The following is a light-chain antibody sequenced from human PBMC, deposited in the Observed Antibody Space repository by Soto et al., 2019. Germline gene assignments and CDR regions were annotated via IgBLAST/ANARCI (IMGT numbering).Light chain of an antibody. V-gene: IGKV3-20*01. CDR2: GAS. CDR1: QSVGSNY. J-gene: IGKJ2*01. Sequence: EIVLTQSPGPLSLSPGERATLSCRASQSVGSNYLAWYKQKPGQAPRVIIYGASNRTAGIPNRFSGSGSGIDFTLTISKLEAVDFAVYYCEHYGSSAYTFGRGTTLEIK. CDR3: EHYGSSAYT.